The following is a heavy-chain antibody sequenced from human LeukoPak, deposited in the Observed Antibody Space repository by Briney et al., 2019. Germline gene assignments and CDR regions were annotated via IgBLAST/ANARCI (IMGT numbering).Heavy chain of an antibody. D-gene: IGHD2-15*01. CDR2: IYYSGST. CDR3: AREVGGSSGSDAFDI. V-gene: IGHV4-59*12. J-gene: IGHJ3*02. CDR1: GGSISSYY. Sequence: SETLSLTCTVSGGSISSYYWSWIRQPPGKGLEWIGYIYYSGSTNYNPSLKSRVTISVDTSNNQFSLKLSSVTAADTAVYYCAREVGGSSGSDAFDIWGQGTMVTVSS.